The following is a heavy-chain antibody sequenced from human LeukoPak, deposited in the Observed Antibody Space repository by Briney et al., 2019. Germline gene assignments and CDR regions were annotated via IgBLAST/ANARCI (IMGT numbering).Heavy chain of an antibody. CDR1: GGSISSSSYY. V-gene: IGHV4-39*01. Sequence: NTSETLSLTCTVSGGSISSSSYYWGWIRQPPGKGLEWIGSIYYSGSTYYNPSLKSRVTISVDTSKNQFSLKLSSVTAADTAVYYCASHSISYGPYNWFDPWGQGTLVTVSS. CDR3: ASHSISYGPYNWFDP. CDR2: IYYSGST. J-gene: IGHJ5*02. D-gene: IGHD1-26*01.